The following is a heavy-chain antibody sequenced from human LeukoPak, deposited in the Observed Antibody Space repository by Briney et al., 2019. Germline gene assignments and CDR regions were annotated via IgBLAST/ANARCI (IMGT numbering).Heavy chain of an antibody. J-gene: IGHJ4*02. Sequence: ASVKVSCKASGYTFTGYYMHWVRHAPGQGLEWMGWINPNSGGTNYAQKFQGRVTMTRDTSISTAYMELSRLRSDDTAVYYCARHAWWAGYNYSPFDYWGQGTLVTVCS. CDR2: INPNSGGT. V-gene: IGHV1-2*02. D-gene: IGHD5-24*01. CDR1: GYTFTGYY. CDR3: ARHAWWAGYNYSPFDY.